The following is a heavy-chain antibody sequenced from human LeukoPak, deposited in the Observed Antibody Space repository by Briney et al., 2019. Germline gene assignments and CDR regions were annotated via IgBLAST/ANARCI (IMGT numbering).Heavy chain of an antibody. V-gene: IGHV4-61*01. Sequence: SETLSLTCTVSGGSVSSGSYYWSWIRQPPGKGLEWIGYIYYSGSTNYNPSLKSRVTISVDTSKNQFSLKLSSVTAADTAVYYCARAYYDILTGLYNWFDPWGQGTLVTVSS. CDR2: IYYSGST. J-gene: IGHJ5*02. D-gene: IGHD3-9*01. CDR1: GGSVSSGSYY. CDR3: ARAYYDILTGLYNWFDP.